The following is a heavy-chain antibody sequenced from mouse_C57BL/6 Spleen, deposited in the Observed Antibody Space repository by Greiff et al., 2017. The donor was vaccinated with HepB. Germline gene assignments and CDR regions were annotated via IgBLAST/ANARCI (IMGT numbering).Heavy chain of an antibody. CDR1: GFTFSDYG. J-gene: IGHJ2*01. CDR3: ARSIDYGSSSYYFDY. V-gene: IGHV5-17*01. CDR2: ISSGSSTI. Sequence: EVQLVESGGGLVKPGGSLKLSCAASGFTFSDYGMHWVRQAPEKGLEWVAYISSGSSTIYYADTVKGRFTIAGDNAKNTLFLQMTSLRSEDTAMYYGARSIDYGSSSYYFDYWGQGTTLTVSS. D-gene: IGHD1-1*01.